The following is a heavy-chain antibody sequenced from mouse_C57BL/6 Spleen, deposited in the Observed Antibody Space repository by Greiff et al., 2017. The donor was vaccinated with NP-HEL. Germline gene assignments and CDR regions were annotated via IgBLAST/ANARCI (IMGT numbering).Heavy chain of an antibody. D-gene: IGHD4-1*01. V-gene: IGHV1-69*01. CDR3: ARFAGTLYAMDY. J-gene: IGHJ4*01. CDR1: GYTFTSYW. CDR2: IDPSDSYT. Sequence: QVQLQQPGAELVMPGASVKLSCKASGYTFTSYWMHWVKQRPGQGLEWIGEIDPSDSYTNYNQKFKGKSTLTVDKSSSTAYMQLSSLTSEDSAVYYCARFAGTLYAMDYWGQGTSVTVSS.